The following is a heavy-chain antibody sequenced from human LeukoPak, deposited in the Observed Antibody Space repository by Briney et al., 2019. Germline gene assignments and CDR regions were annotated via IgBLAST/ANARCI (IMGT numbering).Heavy chain of an antibody. CDR1: GYRFTDYW. CDR2: IYPGDSDT. D-gene: IGHD3-10*01. CDR3: ARHSSGVRGVIPRVDP. V-gene: IGHV5-51*01. Sequence: PGESLKISCKGSGYRFTDYWIAWVRQMPGKGLEWMGIIYPGDSDTRYSPSFQGQVTISADKSISTAYLQWTSLKASDTAMYYCARHSSGVRGVIPRVDPWGQGTLITVSS. J-gene: IGHJ5*02.